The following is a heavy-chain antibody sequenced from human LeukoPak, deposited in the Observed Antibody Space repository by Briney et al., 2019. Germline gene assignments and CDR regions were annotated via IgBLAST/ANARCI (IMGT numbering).Heavy chain of an antibody. D-gene: IGHD1-26*01. CDR3: SRIQRVGGCPQ. CDR2: LHYSGAT. J-gene: IGHJ4*02. Sequence: SDSLALLCSVSGHSINNVAYFWARVRQPPGEGLEWIETLHYSGATHFVSTLQSQATDFLPGSVREFASGSQFPLTLSSVTAADTAVYYCSRIQRVGGCPQWGQGTLVSVSS. CDR1: GHSINNVAYF. V-gene: IGHV4-39*01.